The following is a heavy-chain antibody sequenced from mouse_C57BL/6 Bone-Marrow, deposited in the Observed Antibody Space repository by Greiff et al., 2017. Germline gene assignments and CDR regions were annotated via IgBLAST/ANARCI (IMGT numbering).Heavy chain of an antibody. CDR3: TRWGLRGAWFAY. D-gene: IGHD2-4*01. V-gene: IGHV1-5*01. Sequence: VQLQQSGPVLARPGASVKMSCKTSGYTFTSYWMHWVKQRPGQGLEWIGAIYPGNSDTSYNQKLKGKAKLTAVTSASTAYMELSSLTNEDSAVYYCTRWGLRGAWFAYWGQGTLVTVSA. CDR1: GYTFTSYW. J-gene: IGHJ3*01. CDR2: IYPGNSDT.